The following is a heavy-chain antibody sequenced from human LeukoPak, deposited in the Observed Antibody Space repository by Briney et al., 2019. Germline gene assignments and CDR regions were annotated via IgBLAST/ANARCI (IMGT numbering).Heavy chain of an antibody. J-gene: IGHJ5*02. CDR2: INPNSGGT. CDR1: GYSFTDYY. V-gene: IGHV1-2*02. Sequence: ASVKVSCKTSGYSFTDYYMHWVRQAPGQGLEWMGWINPNSGGTSSAQKFQGRVTMTRDTSITTVYMEVSWLTSYDTAIYYCARADRLHGGPYLIGPWGQGTLVTVSS. CDR3: ARADRLHGGPYLIGP. D-gene: IGHD2-21*01.